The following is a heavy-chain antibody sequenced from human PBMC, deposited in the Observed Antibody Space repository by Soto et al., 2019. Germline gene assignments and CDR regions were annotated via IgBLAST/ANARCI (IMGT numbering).Heavy chain of an antibody. CDR1: GGSISSSY. D-gene: IGHD3-10*02. CDR2: IYSNGTT. CDR3: ARVNVRGLFTTRSYGMDV. Sequence: QVQLQESGPGLVKPSETLSLTCTVSGGSISSSYWNWVRQPPGKGLEWIGYIYSNGTTNSNPPLKGRVSISIDPSKNQFSLDLSSVTAADTAVYYCARVNVRGLFTTRSYGMDVWGQGTTVTVSS. V-gene: IGHV4-59*01. J-gene: IGHJ6*02.